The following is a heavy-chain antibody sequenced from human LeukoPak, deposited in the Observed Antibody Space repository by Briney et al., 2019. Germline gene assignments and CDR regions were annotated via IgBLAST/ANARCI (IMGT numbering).Heavy chain of an antibody. Sequence: PSETLSLTCTVSGGTISSSSYYWGWIRQPPGKGLEWIGSIYYSGSTYYNPSLKSRVTISVDTSKNQFSLKLSSVTAADTAVYYCARLSITMVRGAIPRYYYYYYMDVWGKGTTVTISS. D-gene: IGHD3-10*01. V-gene: IGHV4-39*07. CDR3: ARLSITMVRGAIPRYYYYYYMDV. CDR2: IYYSGST. J-gene: IGHJ6*03. CDR1: GGTISSSSYY.